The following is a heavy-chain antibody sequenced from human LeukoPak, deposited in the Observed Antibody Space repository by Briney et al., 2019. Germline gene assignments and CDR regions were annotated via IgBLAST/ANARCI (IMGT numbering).Heavy chain of an antibody. V-gene: IGHV1-2*02. J-gene: IGHJ4*02. CDR1: GYTSTDYY. Sequence: GASVTVSCKASGYTSTDYYMHWVRQAPGQGGEGMGWINPNSGGTNYAQKFQGRVTMPRDTSITTAYMELSRLRSDDTAVYYCARDLFDYYDSSGYLTYWGQGPLVTVSS. D-gene: IGHD3-22*01. CDR2: INPNSGGT. CDR3: ARDLFDYYDSSGYLTY.